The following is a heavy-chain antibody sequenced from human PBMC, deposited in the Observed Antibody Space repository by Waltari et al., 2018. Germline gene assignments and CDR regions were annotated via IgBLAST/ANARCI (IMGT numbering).Heavy chain of an antibody. V-gene: IGHV3-33*01. J-gene: IGHJ6*02. D-gene: IGHD3-22*01. CDR3: ARCDYYDSSGYFSYYYYYGMDV. CDR1: GFTFSSYG. CDR2: IWYDGSNK. Sequence: QVQLVESGGGVVQPGRSLRLSCAASGFTFSSYGMHWVRQAPGKGLEWVAVIWYDGSNKYCADSVKGRFTISRDNSKNTLYLQMNSLRAEDTAVYYCARCDYYDSSGYFSYYYYYGMDVWGQGTTVTVSS.